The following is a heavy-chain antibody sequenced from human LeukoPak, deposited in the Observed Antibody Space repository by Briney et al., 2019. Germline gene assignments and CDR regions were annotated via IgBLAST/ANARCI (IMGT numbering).Heavy chain of an antibody. J-gene: IGHJ6*03. D-gene: IGHD3-3*01. Sequence: SETLSLTCAVYGGSFSGYYWSWIRQPPGKGLEWIGEINHSGSTNYNPSLKSRVTISVDTSKNQFSLKLSSVTAADTAVYYCARRNYDFWSGYYTTYYYYYMDVWGKGTTVTVSS. CDR3: ARRNYDFWSGYYTTYYYYYMDV. CDR2: INHSGST. V-gene: IGHV4-34*01. CDR1: GGSFSGYY.